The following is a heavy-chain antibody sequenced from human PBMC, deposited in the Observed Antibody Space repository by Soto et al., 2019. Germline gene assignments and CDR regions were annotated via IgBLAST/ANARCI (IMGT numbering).Heavy chain of an antibody. J-gene: IGHJ5*01. CDR1: GGSLRNYY. CDR2: IFSSGST. Sequence: SETLSLTCAVSGGSLRNYYWSWIRQPPGKRLEWVGYIFSSGSTDDNPSLKNRVTISLNTSKNQFSLRLTSVTAADTAVYYCARAGKSNAWFDSWGQGTLVTVSS. CDR3: ARAGKSNAWFDS. V-gene: IGHV4-59*01. D-gene: IGHD3-10*01.